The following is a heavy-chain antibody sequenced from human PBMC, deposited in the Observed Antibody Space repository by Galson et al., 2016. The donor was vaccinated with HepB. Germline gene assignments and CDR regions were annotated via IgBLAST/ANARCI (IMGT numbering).Heavy chain of an antibody. CDR1: GYTFTRYY. V-gene: IGHV1-46*01. D-gene: IGHD3-22*01. CDR2: INPSGGST. Sequence: SVKVSCKASGYTFTRYYIHWVRQAPGQGLEWMGVINPSGGSTKDAQKFQGRVTMTRDTSTSTVYMELSSLRSEDTAVYFCAGGGYYDSSGSLRYWGQGTLVTVSS. CDR3: AGGGYYDSSGSLRY. J-gene: IGHJ4*02.